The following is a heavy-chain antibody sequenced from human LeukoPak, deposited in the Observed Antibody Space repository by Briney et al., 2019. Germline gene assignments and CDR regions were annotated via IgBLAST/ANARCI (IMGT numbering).Heavy chain of an antibody. CDR1: GYTFSSHD. CDR3: ARDVRFYGSGSTYYFDY. D-gene: IGHD3-10*01. CDR2: ISPYKDDT. V-gene: IGHV1-18*04. J-gene: IGHJ4*02. Sequence: GASVKVSCKASGYTFSSHDITWVRQAPGQGLEWMGWISPYKDDTKYAQKFQGRVTMTTDTSTSTAYMELRSLRSDDTAVYYCARDVRFYGSGSTYYFDYWGQGTLVTVSS.